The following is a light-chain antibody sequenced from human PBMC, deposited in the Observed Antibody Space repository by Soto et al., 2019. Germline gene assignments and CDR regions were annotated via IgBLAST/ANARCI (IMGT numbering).Light chain of an antibody. CDR1: SSDVGSYNF. J-gene: IGLJ1*01. Sequence: QSALTQPASVSGSPGQSITISCTGTSSDVGSYNFVSWYQQHPGKAPQLMISEVSKRPSGVSNRFSGSKSGNTASLTISGLQAEDEADYYCCSSAGSSFYYVFGTGTKLTVL. CDR2: EVS. CDR3: CSSAGSSFYYV. V-gene: IGLV2-23*02.